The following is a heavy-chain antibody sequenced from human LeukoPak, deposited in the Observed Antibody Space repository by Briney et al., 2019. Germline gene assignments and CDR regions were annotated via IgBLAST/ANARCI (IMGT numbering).Heavy chain of an antibody. Sequence: GGSLRLSCAASGFTFSNFGMHWVRQTPGKGLEWVTFISYDGSNKYYADSVKGRFTISRDNSKNTLYLQMNSLRAEDTAVYYCAKGDYYDTSGHFDYWGQGTLVTVSS. V-gene: IGHV3-30*18. CDR3: AKGDYYDTSGHFDY. J-gene: IGHJ4*02. CDR2: ISYDGSNK. D-gene: IGHD3-22*01. CDR1: GFTFSNFG.